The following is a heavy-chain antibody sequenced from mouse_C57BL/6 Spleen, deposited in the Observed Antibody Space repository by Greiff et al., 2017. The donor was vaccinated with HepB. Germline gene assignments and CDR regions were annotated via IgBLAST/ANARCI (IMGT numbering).Heavy chain of an antibody. V-gene: IGHV2-2*01. J-gene: IGHJ4*01. D-gene: IGHD2-3*01. Sequence: QVQLKQSGPGLVQPSQSLSITCTVSGFSLTSYGVHWVRQSPGKGLEWLGVIWSGGSTDYNAAFISRLSISKDNSKSQVFFKMNSLQADDTSIYYCAIDGYSYAMDYWGQGTSVTVSS. CDR3: AIDGYSYAMDY. CDR2: IWSGGST. CDR1: GFSLTSYG.